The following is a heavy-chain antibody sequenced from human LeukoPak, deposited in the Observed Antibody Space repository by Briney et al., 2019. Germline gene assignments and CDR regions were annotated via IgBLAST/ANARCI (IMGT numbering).Heavy chain of an antibody. D-gene: IGHD6-13*01. J-gene: IGHJ4*02. CDR2: INWNGGIT. Sequence: GGSLRLSCATSGFRFVDYGLSWVRQAPGKGLEWLSAINWNGGITEYAESVKGRFTISRDNAKNSLYLQMDSLRAEDTAFYYCARDRMGTSYSVSHFDSWGQGTLVTVSS. V-gene: IGHV3-20*04. CDR3: ARDRMGTSYSVSHFDS. CDR1: GFRFVDYG.